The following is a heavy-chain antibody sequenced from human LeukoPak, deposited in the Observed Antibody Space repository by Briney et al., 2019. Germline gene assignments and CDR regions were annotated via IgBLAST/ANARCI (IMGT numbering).Heavy chain of an antibody. J-gene: IGHJ3*02. V-gene: IGHV4-4*07. CDR1: GGSISSYY. Sequence: PSETLSLTCTVSGGSISSYYWSWIRQPAGKGLEWIGRIYTSGSTNYNPSLKSRVTMSVDTSKNQFSLKLSSVTAADTAVYYCARDMGYIAPDAFDIWGQGTMVTVSS. CDR3: ARDMGYIAPDAFDI. D-gene: IGHD6-13*01. CDR2: IYTSGST.